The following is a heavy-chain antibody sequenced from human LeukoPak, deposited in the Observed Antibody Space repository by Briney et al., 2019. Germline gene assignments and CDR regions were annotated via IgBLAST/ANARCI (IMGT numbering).Heavy chain of an antibody. J-gene: IGHJ6*02. CDR1: GGSISSYY. V-gene: IGHV4-59*01. Sequence: PLETLSLTCTVSGGSISSYYWSWIRQPPGKGLEWIGYIYYSGSTNYNPSLKSRVTISVDTSKNQFSLKLSSVTAADTAVYYCARGGSSWAPGGAYYYFYGMDVWDQGTTVTVSS. CDR2: IYYSGST. CDR3: ARGGSSWAPGGAYYYFYGMDV. D-gene: IGHD6-13*01.